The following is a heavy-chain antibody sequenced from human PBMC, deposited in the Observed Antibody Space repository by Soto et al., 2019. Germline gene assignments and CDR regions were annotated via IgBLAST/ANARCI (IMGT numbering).Heavy chain of an antibody. CDR2: INPNSGGT. Sequence: GASVKVSCKASGYTFTGYYMHWVRQAPGQGLEWMGWINPNSGGTNYAQKFQGWVTMTRDTSISTAYMELSRLRSDDTAVYYCARSSSSVGYYYYGMDVWGQGTTVTVSS. CDR1: GYTFTGYY. D-gene: IGHD6-6*01. J-gene: IGHJ6*02. CDR3: ARSSSSVGYYYYGMDV. V-gene: IGHV1-2*04.